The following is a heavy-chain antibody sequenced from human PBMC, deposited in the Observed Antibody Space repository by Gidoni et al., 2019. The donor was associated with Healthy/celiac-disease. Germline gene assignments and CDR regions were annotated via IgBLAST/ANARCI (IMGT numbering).Heavy chain of an antibody. D-gene: IGHD3-10*01. CDR1: GYTFTSYD. CDR2: MNPNSGTT. Sequence: QVQLVQSGAEVNKPGASVKVSCKASGYTFTSYDINWVRRATGQGLEWMGWMNPNSGTTGYEQKFQGRVTMTRNTSISTAYMELSSLRSEVTAVYYCARGLAYGSGSLTDYWGQGTLVTVSS. J-gene: IGHJ4*02. CDR3: ARGLAYGSGSLTDY. V-gene: IGHV1-8*01.